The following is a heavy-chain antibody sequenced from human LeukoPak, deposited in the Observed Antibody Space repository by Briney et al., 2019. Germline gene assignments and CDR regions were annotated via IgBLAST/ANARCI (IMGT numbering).Heavy chain of an antibody. V-gene: IGHV1-2*02. J-gene: IGHJ6*02. D-gene: IGHD6-19*01. Sequence: ASVKVSCKASGYTFTGYYMHWVRQAPGQGLKWMGWINPNSGGTNYAQKFQGRVTMTRDTSISTAYMELSRLRSDDTAVYYCAREAAVAKIYYYGMDVWGQGTTVTVSS. CDR2: INPNSGGT. CDR1: GYTFTGYY. CDR3: AREAAVAKIYYYGMDV.